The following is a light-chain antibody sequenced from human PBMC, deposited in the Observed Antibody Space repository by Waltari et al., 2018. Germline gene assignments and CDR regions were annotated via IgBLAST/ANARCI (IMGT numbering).Light chain of an antibody. CDR2: SIN. V-gene: IGLV1-44*01. CDR1: SSNIGSNT. J-gene: IGLJ1*01. CDR3: AAWDDSLNGLYV. Sequence: QSVLTQPPSASGTPGQRVTISCSGSSSNIGSNTVTWYQQLPGPAPKLLIYSINQRPSWVHDRFSVSKSGTSASLAIRGLQSEDEADYYCAAWDDSLNGLYVFGTGTKVTVL.